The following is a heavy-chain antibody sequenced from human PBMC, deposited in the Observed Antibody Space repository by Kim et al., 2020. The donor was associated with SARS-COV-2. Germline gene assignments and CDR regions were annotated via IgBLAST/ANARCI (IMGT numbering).Heavy chain of an antibody. CDR2: FDPEDGET. CDR3: ATDLGVVTAPRWFDY. V-gene: IGHV1-24*01. Sequence: ASVKVSCKVSGYTLTELSMHWVRQAPGKGLEWMGGFDPEDGETIYAQKFQGRVTMTEDTSTDTAYMELSSLRSEDTAVYYCATDLGVVTAPRWFDYWGQGTLVTVSS. J-gene: IGHJ4*02. CDR1: GYTLTELS. D-gene: IGHD2-21*02.